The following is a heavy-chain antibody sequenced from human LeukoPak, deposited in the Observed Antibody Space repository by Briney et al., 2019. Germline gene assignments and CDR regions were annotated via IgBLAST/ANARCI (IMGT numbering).Heavy chain of an antibody. D-gene: IGHD3-10*01. CDR1: GFTFSSYG. CDR2: IRYDGSNK. V-gene: IGHV3-30*02. Sequence: NPGGSLRLSCAASGFTFSSYGMHWVRQAPGKGLEWVAFIRYDGSNKYYADSVKGRFTISRDNSKNTLYLQMNSLRAEDTAVYYCAKEVAYGSGSYFDYWGQGTLVTVSS. CDR3: AKEVAYGSGSYFDY. J-gene: IGHJ4*02.